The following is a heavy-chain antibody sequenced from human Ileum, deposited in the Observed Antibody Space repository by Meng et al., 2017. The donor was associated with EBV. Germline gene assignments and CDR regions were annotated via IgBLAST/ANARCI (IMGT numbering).Heavy chain of an antibody. CDR3: ARDLRVGGAFDY. CDR2: VNYSGDS. D-gene: IGHD1-26*01. CDR1: GASVTSSGYY. J-gene: IGHJ4*02. V-gene: IGHV4-61*08. Sequence: QGQLKQPGPGLVRPSETLSLTCTVSGASVTSSGYYWSWLRQSPGKGLEWLGYVNYSGDSTYNPSLKSRVTIFIDTSKKQFYLNLTSATAADTAIYYCARDLRVGGAFDYWGQGTLVTASS.